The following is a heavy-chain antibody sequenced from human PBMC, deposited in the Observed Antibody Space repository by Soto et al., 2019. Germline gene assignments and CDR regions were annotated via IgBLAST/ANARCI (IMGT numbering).Heavy chain of an antibody. D-gene: IGHD4-17*01. CDR3: AREGGGNYGDYIDY. V-gene: IGHV4-34*01. Sequence: SETLSLTCAVYGGSFSGYYWSWIRQPPGKGLEWIGEINHSGSTNYNPSLKSRVTISVATTNNQFSLKLRSVTAADTAVYYCAREGGGNYGDYIDYWGQGTLVTVSS. J-gene: IGHJ4*02. CDR2: INHSGST. CDR1: GGSFSGYY.